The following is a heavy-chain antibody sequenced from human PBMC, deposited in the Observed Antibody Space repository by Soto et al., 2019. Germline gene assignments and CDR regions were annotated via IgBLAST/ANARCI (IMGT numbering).Heavy chain of an antibody. D-gene: IGHD2-2*01. Sequence: QVQLVQSGAEVKKPGASVKVSCKASGYTFTSYAMHWVRQAPGQRLEWMGWINAGNGNTKYSQKFQGRVTITRDTSASTSYMELSSLRAEDTAVYYCAREVGVVVPVVMDFMYNWFDPWGKGTRVTVSP. CDR2: INAGNGNT. V-gene: IGHV1-3*01. CDR1: GYTFTSYA. J-gene: IGHJ5*02. CDR3: AREVGVVVPVVMDFMYNWFDP.